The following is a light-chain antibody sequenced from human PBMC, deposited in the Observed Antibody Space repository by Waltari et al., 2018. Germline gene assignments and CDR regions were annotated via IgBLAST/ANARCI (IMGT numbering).Light chain of an antibody. CDR3: QQYSNLPT. V-gene: IGKV1-33*01. Sequence: DIQMTQSPSSLSVSVGDRVIITCQATQEISNYLNWFQQKPGEAPRLLIYDASNLEAGVPSRFSGRGSGTDFTFTISSLEPEDIATYYCQQYSNLPTFGQGTRLDIK. J-gene: IGKJ5*01. CDR2: DAS. CDR1: QEISNY.